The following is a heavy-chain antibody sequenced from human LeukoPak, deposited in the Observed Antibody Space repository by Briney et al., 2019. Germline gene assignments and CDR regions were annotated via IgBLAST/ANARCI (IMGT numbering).Heavy chain of an antibody. J-gene: IGHJ4*02. CDR1: GFTFSSYS. CDR2: ISSSGSTI. V-gene: IGHV3-48*04. Sequence: PGGSLRLSCAASGFTFSSYSMNWVRQAPGKGLEWVSYISSSGSTIYYADSVKGRFTISRDNAKNSLYLQMNSLRAEDTAVYYCARDRHIAAAGVDFDYWGQGTLVTVSS. D-gene: IGHD6-13*01. CDR3: ARDRHIAAAGVDFDY.